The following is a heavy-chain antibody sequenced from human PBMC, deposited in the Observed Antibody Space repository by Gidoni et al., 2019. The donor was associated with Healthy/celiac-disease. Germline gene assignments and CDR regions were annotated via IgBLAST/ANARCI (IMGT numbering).Heavy chain of an antibody. CDR3: ARGITMVRGAQIGY. D-gene: IGHD3-10*01. Sequence: EVQLVESGGGLVQPGGSLRLSCAASGFTFSSYDLHWVLQATGKGLEWVSAIGTAGDTYYPGSVKGRFTISRENAKNSLYLQMNSLRAGDTAVYYCARGITMVRGAQIGYWGQGTLVTVSS. CDR2: IGTAGDT. J-gene: IGHJ4*02. V-gene: IGHV3-13*04. CDR1: GFTFSSYD.